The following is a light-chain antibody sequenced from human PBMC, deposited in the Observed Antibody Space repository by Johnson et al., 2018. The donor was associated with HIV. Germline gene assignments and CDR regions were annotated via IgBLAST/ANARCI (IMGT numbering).Light chain of an antibody. CDR1: SSNIGNNY. CDR2: DNN. J-gene: IGLJ1*01. CDR3: GTGDSSLSAGSYV. V-gene: IGLV1-51*01. Sequence: QPVLTQPPSVSAAPGQTVTISCSGSSSNIGNNYVSWYQQLPGTAPKLLIYDNNKRPSGIPDRFSGSKSGTSATLGITGLQTGDEADYYCGTGDSSLSAGSYVFGTGTKVTVL.